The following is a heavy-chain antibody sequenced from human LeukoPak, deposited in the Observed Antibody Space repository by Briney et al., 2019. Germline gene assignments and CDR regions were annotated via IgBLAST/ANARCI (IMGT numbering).Heavy chain of an antibody. D-gene: IGHD6-25*01. J-gene: IGHJ5*02. CDR1: GGSISSSSYY. CDR2: IYGSGRN. V-gene: IGHV4-39*07. Sequence: SETLSLTCTVSGGSISSSSYYWVWIRQPPGKGLEWIGSIYGSGRNYYNPSLNERVTISVDTSKNQFSLTLSSVTAADAAVYYCACSARGVATAWFDPWGQETLVTVSS. CDR3: ACSARGVATAWFDP.